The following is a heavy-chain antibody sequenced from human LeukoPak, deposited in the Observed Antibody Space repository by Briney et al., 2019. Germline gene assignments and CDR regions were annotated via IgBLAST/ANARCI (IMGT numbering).Heavy chain of an antibody. CDR3: ARLERRDGDSADY. CDR2: MNPNSGNT. CDR1: GYTFTSYD. Sequence: ASVKVSCKASGYTFTSYDIHWVRQATGQGLEWMGWMNPNSGNTGYAQKFQGRVTMTRNTSISTAYMELSSLRSEDTAVYYWARLERRDGDSADYWGQGTLVTVSS. D-gene: IGHD5-24*01. J-gene: IGHJ4*02. V-gene: IGHV1-8*01.